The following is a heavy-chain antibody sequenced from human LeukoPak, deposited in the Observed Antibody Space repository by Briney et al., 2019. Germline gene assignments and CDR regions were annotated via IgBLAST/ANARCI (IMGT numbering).Heavy chain of an antibody. J-gene: IGHJ4*02. D-gene: IGHD3-16*01. Sequence: GGPLRLSCAASGFTFSSYGMSWVRQAPGKGLEWVSAISGSGGSTYYADSLKGRFTISRDNSKNTLFLQMNSLRAEDTAVYYCAKVRGGLHPLDYWGQGTLVTVSS. V-gene: IGHV3-23*01. CDR3: AKVRGGLHPLDY. CDR1: GFTFSSYG. CDR2: ISGSGGST.